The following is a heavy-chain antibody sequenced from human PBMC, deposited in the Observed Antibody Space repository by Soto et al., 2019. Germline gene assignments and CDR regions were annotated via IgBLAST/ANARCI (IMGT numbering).Heavy chain of an antibody. D-gene: IGHD2-2*01. CDR3: ARGVPTPPAIEGEFDP. V-gene: IGHV3-7*01. CDR2: INQDGSEK. CDR1: GFTFGNYW. Sequence: GGSLRLSCAASGFTFGNYWMSWVRQAPGKGLEWVANINQDGSEKYYVDSVKGRFTISRDNAKNSLYLQLNSLRVEDTAVYFCARGVPTPPAIEGEFDPWGQGTLVTVSS. J-gene: IGHJ5*02.